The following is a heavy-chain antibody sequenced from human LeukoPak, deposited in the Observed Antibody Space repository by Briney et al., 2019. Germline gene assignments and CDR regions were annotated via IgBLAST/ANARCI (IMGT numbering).Heavy chain of an antibody. D-gene: IGHD3-22*01. V-gene: IGHV3-23*01. CDR2: ISGSGGST. CDR1: GFTFSSYW. J-gene: IGHJ3*02. CDR3: AKDRGDSSGYYYASGAFDI. Sequence: GGSLRLSCAASGFTFSSYWMHWVRQAPGKGLVWVSAISGSGGSTYYADSVKGRFTISRDNSKNTLYLQMNSLRAEDTAVYYCAKDRGDSSGYYYASGAFDIWGQGTMVTVSS.